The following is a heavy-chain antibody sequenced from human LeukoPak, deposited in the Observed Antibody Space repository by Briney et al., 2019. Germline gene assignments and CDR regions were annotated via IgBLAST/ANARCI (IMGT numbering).Heavy chain of an antibody. CDR2: ISYDGSNK. CDR3: SRDQTPYY. CDR1: GFTFSSYG. Sequence: GGSLRLSCAASGFTFSSYGMHWVRQAPGKGLEWVAVISYDGSNKYYADSVKGRFTISRDNSKNTLYLQMSSLKTEDTAVYFCSRDQTPYYWGQGTLVTVSS. J-gene: IGHJ4*02. V-gene: IGHV3-30*03.